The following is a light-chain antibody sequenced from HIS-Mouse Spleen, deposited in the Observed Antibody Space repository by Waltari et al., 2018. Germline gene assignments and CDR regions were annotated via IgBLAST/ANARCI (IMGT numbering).Light chain of an antibody. Sequence: SYELTQPPSVSVSPGTTARITCSGYALPKKYSYWYQQKSGQAPVLVIYEDSKRPSGIPERFSGSSSGTMATLTISGAQVEDEADYYCYSTDSSGNHRVFGGGTKLTVL. CDR1: ALPKKY. J-gene: IGLJ2*01. V-gene: IGLV3-10*01. CDR3: YSTDSSGNHRV. CDR2: EDS.